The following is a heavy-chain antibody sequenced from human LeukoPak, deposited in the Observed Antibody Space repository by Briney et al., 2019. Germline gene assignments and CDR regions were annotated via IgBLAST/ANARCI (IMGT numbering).Heavy chain of an antibody. CDR2: INPNSGGT. V-gene: IGHV1-2*02. D-gene: IGHD6-25*01. J-gene: IGHJ4*02. CDR1: GYTFTCYY. Sequence: ASVKVSCKASGYTFTCYYMHWVRQAPGQGLEWMGWINPNSGGTNYAQKFQGRVTITRITSISTAYMEMSSLRSDDTAVYYCVRGAKCSGADCDSTKEYVYYFDYWGQGTLVTVSS. CDR3: VRGAKCSGADCDSTKEYVYYFDY.